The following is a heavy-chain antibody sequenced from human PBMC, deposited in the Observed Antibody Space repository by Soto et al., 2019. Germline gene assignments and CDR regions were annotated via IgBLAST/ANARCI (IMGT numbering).Heavy chain of an antibody. V-gene: IGHV1-69*02. CDR3: SIGSWSAETVDV. J-gene: IGHJ3*01. Sequence: QVHLEQSGAEVKKPGSSVKVSCKAAGGTFSTYTLIWVRQAPGQGLEWMGRIIPMITVTNSAQKFQGRVTLTADKSTSTAFMELTSLTSDDTAVYYCSIGSWSAETVDVWAQGTMVTVSS. CDR2: IIPMITVT. D-gene: IGHD2-2*01. CDR1: GGTFSTYT.